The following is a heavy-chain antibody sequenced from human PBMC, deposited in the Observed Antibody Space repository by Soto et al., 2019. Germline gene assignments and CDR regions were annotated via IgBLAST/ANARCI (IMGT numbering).Heavy chain of an antibody. CDR3: ARSPVGVPAAIRAGYYYYMDV. CDR2: INHSGST. CDR1: GGSFSGYY. V-gene: IGHV4-34*01. D-gene: IGHD2-2*01. Sequence: SDTLSLTCAVYGGSFSGYYWSWIRQPPGKGLEWIGEINHSGSTNYNPSLKSRVTISVDTSKNQFSLKLSSVTAADTAVYYCARSPVGVPAAIRAGYYYYMDVWGKGTTVTVSS. J-gene: IGHJ6*03.